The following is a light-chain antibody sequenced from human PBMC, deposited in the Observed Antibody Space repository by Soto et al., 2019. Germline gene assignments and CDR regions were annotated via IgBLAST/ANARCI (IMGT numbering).Light chain of an antibody. CDR1: QSVLYSSNNNNY. V-gene: IGKV4-1*01. J-gene: IGKJ1*01. Sequence: DIVMTQSPDSLAVSLGERATINCKSSQSVLYSSNNNNYIAWYQQKPGQPPKLIIYWASTRESGVPDRFSGSGSGTDFTLTISSLQAEDVAIYYCQQYHDTPSTFGQGTKVEIK. CDR3: QQYHDTPST. CDR2: WAS.